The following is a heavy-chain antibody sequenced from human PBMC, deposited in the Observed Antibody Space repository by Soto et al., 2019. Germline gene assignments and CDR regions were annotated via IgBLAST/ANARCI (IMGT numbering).Heavy chain of an antibody. D-gene: IGHD6-19*01. J-gene: IGHJ5*02. V-gene: IGHV5-10-1*01. CDR1: GYRFTTYW. CDR3: ARLTAVAGSYNWFDP. Sequence: ESLKISCQVFGYRFTTYWIGWVRQMPGKGLEWMGRIDPSDSYTNYSPSFQGHVTISADKSISTAYLQWSSLKASDTAVYYCARLTAVAGSYNWFDPWGQGTLVTVSS. CDR2: IDPSDSYT.